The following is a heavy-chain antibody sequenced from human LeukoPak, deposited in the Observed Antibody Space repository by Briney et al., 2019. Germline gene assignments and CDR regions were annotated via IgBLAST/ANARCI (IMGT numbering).Heavy chain of an antibody. D-gene: IGHD3-3*01. Sequence: GGSLRLSCAASGFTFDDYAMHWVRQAPGKGLEWVSGISWNSGSIGYADSVKGRFTISGDNAKNSLYLQMNSLRAEDTALYYCAKDRSSGTFDYWGQGTLVTVSS. CDR1: GFTFDDYA. J-gene: IGHJ4*02. CDR3: AKDRSSGTFDY. CDR2: ISWNSGSI. V-gene: IGHV3-9*01.